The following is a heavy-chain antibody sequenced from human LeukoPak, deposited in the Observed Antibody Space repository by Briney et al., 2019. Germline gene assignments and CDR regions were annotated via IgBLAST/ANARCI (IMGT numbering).Heavy chain of an antibody. CDR1: GFTFSSYA. CDR2: ISYDGSNK. D-gene: IGHD7-27*01. J-gene: IGHJ6*02. V-gene: IGHV3-30*04. CDR3: AREIETGDFYYYYGMDV. Sequence: GRSLRLSCAASGFTFSSYAMHWVRQAPGKGLEWVAVISYDGSNKYYADSVKGRFTISRDNSKNTLYLQMNSLRAEDTAVYYCAREIETGDFYYYYGMDVWGQGTTVTVSS.